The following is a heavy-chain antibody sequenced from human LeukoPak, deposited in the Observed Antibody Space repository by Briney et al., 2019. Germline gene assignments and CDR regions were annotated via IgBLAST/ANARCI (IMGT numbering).Heavy chain of an antibody. CDR1: GYNFITYF. CDR2: INPHSGAT. CDR3: ARKPPDYYYYGMDV. J-gene: IGHJ6*02. Sequence: GASVKVSCKASGYNFITYFLHWVRQAPGQGPEWMGWINPHSGATKYAQQFQGRVTMTRDTSISTAYMELSSLRSDDTAVYYCARKPPDYYYYGMDVWGQGTTVTVSS. V-gene: IGHV1-2*02.